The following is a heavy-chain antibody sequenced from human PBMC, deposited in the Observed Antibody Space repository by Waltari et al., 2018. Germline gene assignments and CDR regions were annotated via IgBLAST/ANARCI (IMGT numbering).Heavy chain of an antibody. V-gene: IGHV4-39*01. CDR3: ARLTKVAGNAFDI. D-gene: IGHD6-19*01. J-gene: IGHJ3*02. CDR1: GGSISSSSYY. CDR2: IYYSGST. Sequence: QLQLQESGPGLVKPSETLSLTCTVSGGSISSSSYYWGWIRQPPGKGLEWLGSIYYSGSTYYNPSLKCRVTISVYTSKNQFSLKLSSVTAADTAVYYCARLTKVAGNAFDIWGQGTMVTVSS.